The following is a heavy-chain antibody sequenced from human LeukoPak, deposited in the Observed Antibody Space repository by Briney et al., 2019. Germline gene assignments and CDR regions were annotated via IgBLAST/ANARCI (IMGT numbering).Heavy chain of an antibody. V-gene: IGHV3-23*01. CDR3: AKDWSGSSYSQLDY. J-gene: IGHJ4*02. D-gene: IGHD1-26*01. CDR2: ISGSGGGSGGDT. Sequence: EGSLRLSCAASGFTFSSYAMSWVRQASGKGLEWVSAISGSGGGSGGDTYYADSVKGRFTISRDNSKNTLYLHMSSLRAEDTAVYYCAKDWSGSSYSQLDYWGQGTLVAVSS. CDR1: GFTFSSYA.